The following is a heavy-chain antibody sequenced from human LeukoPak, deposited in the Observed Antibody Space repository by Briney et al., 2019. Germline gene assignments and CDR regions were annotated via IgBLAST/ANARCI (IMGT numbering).Heavy chain of an antibody. CDR1: GFTFSSHG. J-gene: IGHJ4*02. CDR2: IWYDGRKS. CDR3: ARVSGHTPDF. D-gene: IGHD3-10*01. Sequence: GSSLRLSCAASGFTFSSHGIDWVRQAPGKGLEWVGVIWYDGRKSDYAESVKGRFTISRDNSKNTVDLQMNSLRVEDTAVYYCARVSGHTPDFWGQGTLVTVSS. V-gene: IGHV3-33*01.